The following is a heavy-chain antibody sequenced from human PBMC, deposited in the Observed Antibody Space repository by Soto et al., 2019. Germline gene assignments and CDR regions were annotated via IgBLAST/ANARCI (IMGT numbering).Heavy chain of an antibody. CDR1: GGSISSYY. Sequence: SETLSLTCTVSGGSISSYYWTWIRQPPGKGLEWIGYIYYSGSTNYNPSLKSRVTISVDTSKNQFSLKLSSVTAADTAVYYCASQSWGSYHQPQIDYWGQGTLVTVSS. CDR2: IYYSGST. CDR3: ASQSWGSYHQPQIDY. V-gene: IGHV4-59*01. D-gene: IGHD1-26*01. J-gene: IGHJ4*02.